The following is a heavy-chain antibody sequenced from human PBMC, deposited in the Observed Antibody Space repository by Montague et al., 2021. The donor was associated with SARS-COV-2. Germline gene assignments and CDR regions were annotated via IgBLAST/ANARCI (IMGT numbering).Heavy chain of an antibody. CDR1: GDSISSSSYY. D-gene: IGHD7-27*01. J-gene: IGHJ2*01. V-gene: IGHV4-39*01. CDR3: ARNRGWGSRGAGYIDL. CDR2: KHYSGIT. Sequence: ETLSLTCTVSGDSISSSSYYWGWIRQPPGKGLEWIGNKHYSGITYNNPSLKNRVTMSVDTSKNQFSLKLSSVTAADTAIYYCARNRGWGSRGAGYIDLWGRGTLVTVSS.